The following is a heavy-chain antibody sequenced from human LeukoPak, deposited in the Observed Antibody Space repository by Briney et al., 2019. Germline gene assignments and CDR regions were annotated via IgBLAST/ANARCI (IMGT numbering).Heavy chain of an antibody. CDR1: GFTFDDYG. V-gene: IGHV3-74*01. CDR3: ARAQLGTPTDC. CDR2: LTADGSST. D-gene: IGHD1-26*01. J-gene: IGHJ4*02. Sequence: GGSLRLSCAASGFTFDDYGMSWVRQAPGKGLVWVSRLTADGSSTIYADSVMGRFTVSRDIAKNTLYLEMNSLRAEDTAVYYCARAQLGTPTDCWGQGTLVTVSS.